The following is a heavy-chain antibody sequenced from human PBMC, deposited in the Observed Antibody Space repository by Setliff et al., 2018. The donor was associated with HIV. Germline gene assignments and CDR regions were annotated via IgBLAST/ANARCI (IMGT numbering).Heavy chain of an antibody. V-gene: IGHV1-69*05. CDR2: ILGIFGTT. Sequence: GASVKVSCKASGDAFNSYAISWVRQAPGQGLEWMGGILGIFGTTYYAQKFQGRVTITTDESTITSYMELSSLRSEDTAVYYWARDPGGLYCTSASCQGGCFDPWGLGTLVTVSS. CDR3: ARDPGGLYCTSASCQGGCFDP. D-gene: IGHD2-2*01. CDR1: GDAFNSYA. J-gene: IGHJ5*02.